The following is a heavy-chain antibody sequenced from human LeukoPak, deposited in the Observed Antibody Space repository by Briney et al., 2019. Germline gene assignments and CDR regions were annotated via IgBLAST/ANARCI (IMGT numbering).Heavy chain of an antibody. Sequence: GESLRLSCAASGFTFSGYAMHWVRQAPGKGLEWVAVMSYAGSNKYYVDSVKGRFTVSRDNSKNTLYLQMNSLRAEDTAVYYCAKDIYYDSSGYRGYFDYWGQGTLVTVSS. V-gene: IGHV3-30*18. J-gene: IGHJ4*02. CDR1: GFTFSGYA. CDR3: AKDIYYDSSGYRGYFDY. D-gene: IGHD3-22*01. CDR2: MSYAGSNK.